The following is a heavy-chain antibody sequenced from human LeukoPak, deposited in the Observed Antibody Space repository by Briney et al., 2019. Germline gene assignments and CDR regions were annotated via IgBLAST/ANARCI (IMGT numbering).Heavy chain of an antibody. J-gene: IGHJ3*02. D-gene: IGHD3-9*01. Sequence: GESLKISCKGSGYSFTSYWIGWVRQMPGKDLEWMGIIYPGDSDTRYSPSFQGQVTISADKSISTAYLQWSSLKASDTAMYYCARQSGLFYDILTGYSPPDDAFDIWGQGTMVTVSS. CDR2: IYPGDSDT. V-gene: IGHV5-51*01. CDR3: ARQSGLFYDILTGYSPPDDAFDI. CDR1: GYSFTSYW.